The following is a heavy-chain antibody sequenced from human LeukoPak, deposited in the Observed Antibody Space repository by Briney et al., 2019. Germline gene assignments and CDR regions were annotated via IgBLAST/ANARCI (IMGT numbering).Heavy chain of an antibody. CDR1: GGSFSGYY. CDR2: INHSGST. Sequence: PSETLSLTCAVYGGSFSGYYWSWIRQPPGKGLEWIGEINHSGSTNYNPSLKSRVTISVDTSKNQFSLKLSSVTAADTAVYYCARGGYSLRSYYFDYWGQGTLVTVSS. CDR3: ARGGYSLRSYYFDY. D-gene: IGHD5-18*01. V-gene: IGHV4-34*01. J-gene: IGHJ4*02.